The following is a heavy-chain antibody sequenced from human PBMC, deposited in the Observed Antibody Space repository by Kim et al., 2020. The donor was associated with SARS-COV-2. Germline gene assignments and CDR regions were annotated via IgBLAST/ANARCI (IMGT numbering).Heavy chain of an antibody. Sequence: GGSLRLSCAASGFTFSSYWMHWVRQAPGKGLVWVSRINSDGSSTSYADSVKGRFTISRDNAKNTLYLQMNSLRAEDTAVYYCAREARAYYYGSGSYYPTGWFDPWGQGTLVTVSS. D-gene: IGHD3-10*01. CDR2: INSDGSST. CDR3: AREARAYYYGSGSYYPTGWFDP. V-gene: IGHV3-74*01. J-gene: IGHJ5*02. CDR1: GFTFSSYW.